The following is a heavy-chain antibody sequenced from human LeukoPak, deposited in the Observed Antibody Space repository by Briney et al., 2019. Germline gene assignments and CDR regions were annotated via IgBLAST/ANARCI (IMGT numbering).Heavy chain of an antibody. Sequence: SETLSLTCTVSGGSISNSYYYWGWIRQPPGKGLEWIGSIYYSGSTYYNPSLKSRVTISVDTSKNQFSLKLSSVTAADTAVYYCARHITMIVVVITQNWFDPWGQGTLVTVSS. V-gene: IGHV4-39*01. D-gene: IGHD3-22*01. CDR2: IYYSGST. CDR1: GGSISNSYYY. CDR3: ARHITMIVVVITQNWFDP. J-gene: IGHJ5*02.